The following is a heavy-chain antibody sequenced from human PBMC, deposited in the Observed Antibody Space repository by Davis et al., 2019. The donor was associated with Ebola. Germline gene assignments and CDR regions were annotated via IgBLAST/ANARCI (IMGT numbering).Heavy chain of an antibody. CDR3: ARGKNQGPEGIAQ. D-gene: IGHD6-13*01. CDR1: GFTFSSYG. V-gene: IGHV3-21*01. CDR2: ISSSSSYI. Sequence: GESLKISCAASGFTFSSYGMHWVRQAPGKGLEWVSSISSSSSYIYYADSVKGRFTISRDNAKNSLYLQMNSLRAEDTAVYYCARGKNQGPEGIAQWGQGTLVTVSS. J-gene: IGHJ4*02.